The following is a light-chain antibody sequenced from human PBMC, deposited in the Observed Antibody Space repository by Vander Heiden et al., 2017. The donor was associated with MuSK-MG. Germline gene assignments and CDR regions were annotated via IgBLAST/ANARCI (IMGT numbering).Light chain of an antibody. CDR3: QQSYSTHRFT. CDR2: AAS. V-gene: IGKV1-39*01. Sequence: DIQMTQSPSSLSASVGDRVTITCRASQSISSYLNWYQQKPGKAPKLLIYAASSLQSGVPSRFSGSGYGTDFTLTISSLQPEDFATYYCQQSYSTHRFTFGHGTKVDIK. J-gene: IGKJ3*01. CDR1: QSISSY.